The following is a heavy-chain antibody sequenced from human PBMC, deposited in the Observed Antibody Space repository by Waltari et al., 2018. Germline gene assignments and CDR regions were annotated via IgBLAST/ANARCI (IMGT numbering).Heavy chain of an antibody. D-gene: IGHD2-15*01. Sequence: QVQLVQSGAEVKKPGASVKVSCKASGYMFTTYGLTGVRQAPGQGLEWMGWISGYNGNTKYAQQFQGRVTMTIDTSTSTAYMELRSLRADDTAVYYCARGARMYFDNWGQGTLVTVSS. CDR1: GYMFTTYG. J-gene: IGHJ4*02. CDR2: ISGYNGNT. V-gene: IGHV1-18*01. CDR3: ARGARMYFDN.